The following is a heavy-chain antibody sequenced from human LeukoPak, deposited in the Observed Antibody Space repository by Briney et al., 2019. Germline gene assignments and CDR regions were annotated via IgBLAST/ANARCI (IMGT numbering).Heavy chain of an antibody. Sequence: AGGSLRLSCAASGFTFRSYGMHWVRKAPGKGLEWVAVIWYDGSNKYYADSVKGRFTISRDNSKNTLSLQMNSLRAEDTAVYYCARDQEYSNSCVDYWGQGTLVTVSS. CDR3: ARDQEYSNSCVDY. CDR1: GFTFRSYG. CDR2: IWYDGSNK. D-gene: IGHD6-13*01. V-gene: IGHV3-33*01. J-gene: IGHJ4*02.